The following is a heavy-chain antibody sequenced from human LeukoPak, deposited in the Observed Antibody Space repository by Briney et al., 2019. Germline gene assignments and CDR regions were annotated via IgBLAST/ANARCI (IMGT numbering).Heavy chain of an antibody. J-gene: IGHJ5*02. V-gene: IGHV3-21*04. CDR3: ARGAIVVVVAAYNWIDP. CDR2: ISSSSSDI. D-gene: IGHD2-15*01. Sequence: GGSLRLSCAASGFTFSNYGMNWVRQAPGKGLEWVSSISSSSSDISYADSVKGRFTISRDNANYSLYLQMNSLRAEDTAVYYCARGAIVVVVAAYNWIDPWGQGTLVTVSS. CDR1: GFTFSNYG.